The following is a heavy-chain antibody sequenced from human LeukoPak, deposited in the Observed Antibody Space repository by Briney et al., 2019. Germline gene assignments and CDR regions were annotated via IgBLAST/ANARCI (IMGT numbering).Heavy chain of an antibody. D-gene: IGHD3-9*01. CDR1: GGSFSGYY. J-gene: IGHJ5*02. CDR3: ARAPYDMGGNNWFDP. V-gene: IGHV4-34*01. Sequence: SETLSLTCAVYGGSFSGYYWSWIRQPPGKGLEWIGEINHSGSTNYNPSLKSRVTISVDTSKNQFSLKLSSVTTADTAVYYCARAPYDMGGNNWFDPWGQGTLVTVSS. CDR2: INHSGST.